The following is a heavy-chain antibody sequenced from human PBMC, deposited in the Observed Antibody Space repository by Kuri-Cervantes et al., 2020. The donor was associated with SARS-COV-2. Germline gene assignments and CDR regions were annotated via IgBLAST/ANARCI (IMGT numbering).Heavy chain of an antibody. D-gene: IGHD1-14*01. Sequence: SETLSLACAVYGGSFSGYYWSWIRQPPGKGLEWIGEINHSGSTNYNPSLKSRVTISVDTSKNQFSLKLSSVTAAGTALYSCAKDKIGDGKPIIYWGRGILVTVSS. J-gene: IGHJ4*02. CDR1: GGSFSGYY. V-gene: IGHV4-34*01. CDR2: INHSGST. CDR3: AKDKIGDGKPIIY.